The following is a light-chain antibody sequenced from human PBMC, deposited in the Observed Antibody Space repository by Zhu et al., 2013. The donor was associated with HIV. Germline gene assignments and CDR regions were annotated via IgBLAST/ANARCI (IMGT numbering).Light chain of an antibody. V-gene: IGKV2-28*01. Sequence: DIVMTQSPLSLPVTPGEPASMSCRSSQSLLQRNGYNYLDWYLQKPGQSPQLLIYLGSNRASGVPDRFTGSGSGTAFTLNISRVEAEDVGVYYCMQALRSLYDFGQGTQLEIK. CDR2: LGS. CDR1: QSLLQRNGYNY. J-gene: IGKJ2*01. CDR3: MQALRSLYD.